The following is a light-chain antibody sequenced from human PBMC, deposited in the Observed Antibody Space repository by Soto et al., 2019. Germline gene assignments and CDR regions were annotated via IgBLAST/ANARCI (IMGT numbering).Light chain of an antibody. V-gene: IGKV1-5*03. Sequence: DIQMSQSPSTLSASVGDRVTITCRASQSISSWLAWYQQKPGTAPKLLIYKASSLQSGVPSRFSGSGSGTEFTLTISSLQLDDFATYYCQLYSSYPYTFGQGTKLEIK. CDR1: QSISSW. CDR2: KAS. J-gene: IGKJ2*01. CDR3: QLYSSYPYT.